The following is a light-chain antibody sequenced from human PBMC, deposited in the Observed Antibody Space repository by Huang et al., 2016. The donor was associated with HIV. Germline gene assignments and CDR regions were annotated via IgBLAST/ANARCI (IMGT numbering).Light chain of an antibody. J-gene: IGKJ1*01. CDR1: QNIGNN. V-gene: IGKV3-15*01. CDR3: LHYNHWPPWT. CDR2: GAA. Sequence: EMVLTQSPATLSVSPGERASLSCTASQNIGNNLAWYQHKPGQPPRLLIHGAATSATCVTARFSGSGSGTDFTLTINSLQSEDFAVYYCLHYNHWPPWTFGPGTRVEI.